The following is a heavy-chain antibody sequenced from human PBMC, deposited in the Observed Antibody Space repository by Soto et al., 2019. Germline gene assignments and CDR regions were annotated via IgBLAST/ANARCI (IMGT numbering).Heavy chain of an antibody. Sequence: PWGSLRLSCAASGFTVTSNYMSWVRQAPGKGLEWVSVIYSGGSTYYAGSVKGRFTLSRDNSKNTLYLQMNSLRAEDTAVYYCARSVQLWLNYYYYGMDVWGQGTTVTVSS. CDR2: IYSGGST. J-gene: IGHJ6*02. D-gene: IGHD5-18*01. CDR3: ARSVQLWLNYYYYGMDV. CDR1: GFTVTSNY. V-gene: IGHV3-53*01.